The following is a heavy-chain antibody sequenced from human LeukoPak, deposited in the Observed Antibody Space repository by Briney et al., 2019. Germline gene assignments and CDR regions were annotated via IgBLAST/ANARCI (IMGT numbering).Heavy chain of an antibody. CDR1: GFTFSSYA. Sequence: PGGSLRLSCAASGFTFSSYAMSWVRQAPGKGLEWVSAINGSGGSTYYADSVKGRFTISRDNSKNTLYLQMNSLRAEDTAVYYCARDLEYQLLPDMNDAFDIWGQGTMVTVSS. V-gene: IGHV3-23*01. J-gene: IGHJ3*02. CDR3: ARDLEYQLLPDMNDAFDI. D-gene: IGHD2-2*01. CDR2: INGSGGST.